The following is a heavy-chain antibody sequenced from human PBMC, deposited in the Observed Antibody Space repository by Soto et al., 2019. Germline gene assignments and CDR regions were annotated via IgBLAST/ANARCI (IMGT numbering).Heavy chain of an antibody. D-gene: IGHD3-16*01. V-gene: IGHV4-61*01. CDR2: IYYIGTT. CDR3: AREEKQLSRYGGDFDC. J-gene: IGHJ4*02. Sequence: QVQLQESGPGLVKPSETLSLTCSVSDGSVNTGNYYWSWIRQPPGKGLEWIGHIYYIGTTNYNPSPTSRVSISVDTSQIQFSLKVTAVTAAATAVYFCAREEKQLSRYGGDFDCFSQGILVTVSS. CDR1: DGSVNTGNYY.